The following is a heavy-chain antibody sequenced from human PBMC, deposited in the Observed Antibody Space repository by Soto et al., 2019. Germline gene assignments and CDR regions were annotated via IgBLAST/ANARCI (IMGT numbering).Heavy chain of an antibody. CDR2: INPSGGST. D-gene: IGHD2-15*01. CDR3: ARDADCSGGSCYLSSNWFDP. CDR1: GYPFTSFY. J-gene: IGHJ5*02. V-gene: IGHV1-46*01. Sequence: GGSVKVCFKASGYPFTSFYMHLARQAPGQGLEWMGIINPSGGSTSYAQKFQVRVTMTRDTSTSTVYMELSSLRSEDTAVYYCARDADCSGGSCYLSSNWFDPWGQGTMVTVSS.